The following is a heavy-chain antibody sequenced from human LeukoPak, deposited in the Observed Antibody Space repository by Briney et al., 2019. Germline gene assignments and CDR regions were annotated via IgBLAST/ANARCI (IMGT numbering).Heavy chain of an antibody. CDR1: GFIFSDHD. D-gene: IGHD7-27*01. CDR3: TRGTGGAYWGPNDH. CDR2: IGTAGDT. Sequence: GGSLRLSCVASGFIFSDHDMYWVRQATGKGLEWVSSIGTAGDTYYPDAVKGRFTVSREDAKNSMYLQMNNLGAGDTAVYYCTRGTGGAYWGPNDHWGQGTLVTVSS. V-gene: IGHV3-13*04. J-gene: IGHJ4*02.